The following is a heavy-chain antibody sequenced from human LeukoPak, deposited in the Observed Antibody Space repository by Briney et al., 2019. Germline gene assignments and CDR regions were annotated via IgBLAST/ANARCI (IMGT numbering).Heavy chain of an antibody. Sequence: GGSLRLSCAASGFTFSNYGMLWVRQAPGKGLEWVAVVSYDGSDKHYADSVKGRFTISRDNSKNTLYLQVNSLRGDDTAVYYCANRFCTSSGCGVAYWGQGTLVTVS. CDR1: GFTFSNYG. D-gene: IGHD2-2*01. V-gene: IGHV3-30*18. CDR2: VSYDGSDK. CDR3: ANRFCTSSGCGVAY. J-gene: IGHJ4*02.